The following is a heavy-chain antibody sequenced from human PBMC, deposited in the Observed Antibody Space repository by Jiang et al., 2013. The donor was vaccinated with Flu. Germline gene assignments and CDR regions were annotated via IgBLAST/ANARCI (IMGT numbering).Heavy chain of an antibody. D-gene: IGHD2-21*02. CDR3: ARGFKDSIVVVTAISNWFDP. V-gene: IGHV4-34*01. CDR1: GGSFSGYY. J-gene: IGHJ5*02. Sequence: ARLLKPSETLSLTCAVYGGSFSGYYWSWIRQPPGKELEWIGEINHSGSTNYNPSLKSRVTISVDTSKNQFSLKLSSVTAADTAVYYCARGFKDSIVVVTAISNWFDPWGQGTLVTVSS. CDR2: INHSGST.